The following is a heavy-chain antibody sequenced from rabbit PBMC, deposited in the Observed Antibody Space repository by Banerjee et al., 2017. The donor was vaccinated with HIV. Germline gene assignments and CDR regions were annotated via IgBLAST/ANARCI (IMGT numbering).Heavy chain of an antibody. J-gene: IGHJ4*01. CDR1: GFTLSSYW. V-gene: IGHV1S45*01. CDR2: IYTGSSGST. Sequence: SGGDLVKPEGSLTLTCKASGFTLSSYWMYWVRQAPGKGLELIACIYTGSSGSTYYASWAKGRFTISKTSSTTVTLQMTSLTAADTATYFCARDLAGVIGWNFDLWGPGTLVT. CDR3: ARDLAGVIGWNFDL. D-gene: IGHD4-1*01.